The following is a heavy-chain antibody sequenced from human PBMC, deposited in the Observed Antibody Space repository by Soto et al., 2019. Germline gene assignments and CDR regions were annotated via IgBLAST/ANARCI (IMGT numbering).Heavy chain of an antibody. Sequence: SGTRSLTCAVHGDSFIGYFWTWIRQPPGKGLEWIAEITEGGTTNYSPSLKSRVSIAVDSSKRQFSLTLSCVTAADTAMYYCARGADAMLYQNFDYWSQGSLVTVSS. V-gene: IGHV4-34*01. D-gene: IGHD2-8*01. CDR1: GDSFIGYF. CDR3: ARGADAMLYQNFDY. J-gene: IGHJ4*02. CDR2: ITEGGTT.